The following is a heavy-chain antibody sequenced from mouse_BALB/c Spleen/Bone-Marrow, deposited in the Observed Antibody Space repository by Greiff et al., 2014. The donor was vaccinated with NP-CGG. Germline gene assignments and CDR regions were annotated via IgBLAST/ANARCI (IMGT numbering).Heavy chain of an antibody. V-gene: IGHV5-17*02. J-gene: IGHJ4*01. CDR2: ISSDSSTI. Sequence: DVMLVESGGGLVQPGGSRKLSCAASGFTFSSFGIHWVRQAPEKGLEWVACISSDSSTIYYADTVKGRFTISRDNPKNTLFQQMTSLRSEDTAMYYCARSNYVGYYAMDYWGQGTSVTVS. CDR3: ARSNYVGYYAMDY. CDR1: GFTFSSFG. D-gene: IGHD1-1*01.